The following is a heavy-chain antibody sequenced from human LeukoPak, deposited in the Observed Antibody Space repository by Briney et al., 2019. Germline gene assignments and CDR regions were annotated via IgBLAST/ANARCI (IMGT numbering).Heavy chain of an antibody. V-gene: IGHV4-30-2*01. J-gene: IGHJ4*02. Sequence: SETLSLTCAVSGGSISSGGYSWSWIRQPPGKGLEWIGYIYHSGSTYYNPSLKSRVTISVDRSNNQFSLKLSSVTAADTAVYYCARVGSSGYALYFDYWGQGTLVTVSS. D-gene: IGHD3-22*01. CDR1: GGSISSGGYS. CDR2: IYHSGST. CDR3: ARVGSSGYALYFDY.